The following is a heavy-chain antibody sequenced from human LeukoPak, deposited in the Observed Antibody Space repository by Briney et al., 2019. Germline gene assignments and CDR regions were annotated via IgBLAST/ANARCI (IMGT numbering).Heavy chain of an antibody. CDR3: TTYSSGSVPC. Sequence: PGGSLRLSCAASRITSSDAWMTWVRQAPGKGLEWVGRIYRNSNGETTDYGAPVKGRFTMARDDSNNTLYLQMNSLKTEDTAVIYCTTYSSGSVPCWGQGRLVTVSS. CDR1: RITSSDAW. V-gene: IGHV3-15*01. D-gene: IGHD6-19*01. J-gene: IGHJ4*02. CDR2: IYRNSNGETT.